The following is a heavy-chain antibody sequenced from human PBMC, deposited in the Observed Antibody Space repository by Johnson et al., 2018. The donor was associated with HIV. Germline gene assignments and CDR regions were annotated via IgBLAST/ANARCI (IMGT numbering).Heavy chain of an antibody. J-gene: IGHJ3*02. D-gene: IGHD5-12*01. CDR2: ISYDGSNK. CDR1: GFTFSSYG. Sequence: QVQLVESGGGVVQPGRSLRLSCAASGFTFSSYGMHWVRQAPGKGLEWVAVISYDGSNKYYADSVKGRFTISRDNSKNTLYLQMNSLRAEDTAVYYCARGSQWLRWWVGAFDIWGQGTMVTVSS. V-gene: IGHV3-30*19. CDR3: ARGSQWLRWWVGAFDI.